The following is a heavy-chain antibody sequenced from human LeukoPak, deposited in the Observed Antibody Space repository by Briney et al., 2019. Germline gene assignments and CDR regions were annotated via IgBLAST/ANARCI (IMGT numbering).Heavy chain of an antibody. J-gene: IGHJ4*02. CDR3: AKLSTSPYYFDY. Sequence: GGSLRLSCAASGFTFSSYSMSWVRQAPGKGLEWVSAFSGSGGNTYYADSVKGRFTISRDNSKNTLYLQMNTLRAEDTAVYYCAKLSTSPYYFDYWGQGTLVTVSS. CDR2: FSGSGGNT. CDR1: GFTFSSYS. V-gene: IGHV3-23*01. D-gene: IGHD2-2*01.